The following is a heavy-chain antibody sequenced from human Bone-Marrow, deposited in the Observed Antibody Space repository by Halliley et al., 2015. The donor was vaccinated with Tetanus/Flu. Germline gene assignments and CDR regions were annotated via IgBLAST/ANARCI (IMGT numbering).Heavy chain of an antibody. CDR2: IKQDGNEK. CDR3: TSGGIVPWLPDS. Sequence: SLRLSCAASGFPFSDFWMSWVRQAPGKGLEWVANIKQDGNEKYYVDSVKGRFTISRDNAKNSLYLQMNSLRAEDTAVYYCTSGGIVPWLPDSWGRGPLVPVPS. V-gene: IGHV3-7*03. CDR1: GFPFSDFW. J-gene: IGHJ5*01. D-gene: IGHD3-9*01.